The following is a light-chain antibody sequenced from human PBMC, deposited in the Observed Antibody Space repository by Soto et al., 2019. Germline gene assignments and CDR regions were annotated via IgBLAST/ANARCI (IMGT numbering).Light chain of an antibody. CDR3: QSYDNSMNTIV. V-gene: IGLV1-40*01. CDR1: TSQIGAGFD. Sequence: SGLTQPPSVSGGPGQRVAISWTGTTSQIGAGFDVHWYQHSPGTALKLLIFGNTNRPSGVPERFSGARSGASASPGISEPQADDAAIYYCQSYDNSMNTIVFGGGTQLTVL. J-gene: IGLJ2*01. CDR2: GNT.